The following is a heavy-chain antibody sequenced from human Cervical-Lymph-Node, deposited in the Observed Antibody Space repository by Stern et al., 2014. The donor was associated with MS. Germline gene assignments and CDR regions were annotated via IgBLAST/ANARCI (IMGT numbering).Heavy chain of an antibody. CDR1: GFTFTDYT. CDR3: ATSCTTPRFYGSEY. V-gene: IGHV3-48*02. CDR2: ITSSGRTI. D-gene: IGHD2-2*01. J-gene: IGHJ4*02. Sequence: EVQLVESGGGLVQPGGSLRLSCAASGFTFTDYTMDWVRQAPGKGLEWVSYITSSGRTIYYADSVKGRFTISRDNSKNSVYLQMNSLRDEDTAVYYCATSCTTPRFYGSEYRGQGTLVTVSS.